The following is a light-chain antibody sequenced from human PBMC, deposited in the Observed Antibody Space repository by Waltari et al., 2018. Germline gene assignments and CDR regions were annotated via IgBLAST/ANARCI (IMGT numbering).Light chain of an antibody. V-gene: IGLV2-8*01. Sequence: QSALTQPPSASGSPGQSVTISCTGTSSDVGGYNFVSWYQQHPGKAPKLMIYEVSEWPSGVPDRFSGSKSGNTASLTVSGLQTEDESDYYCSSYAGSMTLVFGGGTKLTVL. CDR1: SSDVGGYNF. CDR2: EVS. J-gene: IGLJ2*01. CDR3: SSYAGSMTLV.